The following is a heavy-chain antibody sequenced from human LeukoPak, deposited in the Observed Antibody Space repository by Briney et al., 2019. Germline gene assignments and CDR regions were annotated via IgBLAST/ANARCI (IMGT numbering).Heavy chain of an antibody. V-gene: IGHV3-48*04. CDR3: AELGITMIGGV. CDR1: GFTISNYN. Sequence: GGALSLSFVASGFTISNYNMNWVRPAPGKGLEWVSYISSSGSTIYYADSVKGRFTISRDNAKNSLYLQMNSLRAEDTAVYYCAELGITMIGGVWGKGTTVTISS. J-gene: IGHJ6*04. D-gene: IGHD3-10*02. CDR2: ISSSGSTI.